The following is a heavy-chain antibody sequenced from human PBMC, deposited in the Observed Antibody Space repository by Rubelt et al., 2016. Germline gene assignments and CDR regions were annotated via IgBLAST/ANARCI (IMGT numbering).Heavy chain of an antibody. CDR2: ISAYNGNT. V-gene: IGHV1-18*01. Sequence: QVQLVQSGAEVKKPGASVKVSCKASGYTFTSYGISWVRQAPGQGLEWMGWISAYNGNTNYAQKPQGRVTMTNDTSTSTVYMELGSLGFEGTAVYYCAGDLTNTRLYYGMDVWGQGTTVSVSS. J-gene: IGHJ6*02. CDR1: GYTFTSYG. D-gene: IGHD3-16*01. CDR3: AGDLTNTRLYYGMDV.